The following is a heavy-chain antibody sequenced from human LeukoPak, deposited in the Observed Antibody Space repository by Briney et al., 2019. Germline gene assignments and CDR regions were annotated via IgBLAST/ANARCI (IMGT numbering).Heavy chain of an antibody. CDR1: GFTVSSSY. D-gene: IGHD2-2*02. V-gene: IGHV3-53*01. CDR2: FYTGGTA. Sequence: GGSLRLSCAASGFTVSSSYMSWVRQAPGKGLEWVSVFYTGGTAYYADSVKGRFTISRDNSKNTLYPQMNSLRAEDTAVYFCARDHLGGFCDSTSCHTNFYSWGQGTLVTVSS. J-gene: IGHJ4*02. CDR3: ARDHLGGFCDSTSCHTNFYS.